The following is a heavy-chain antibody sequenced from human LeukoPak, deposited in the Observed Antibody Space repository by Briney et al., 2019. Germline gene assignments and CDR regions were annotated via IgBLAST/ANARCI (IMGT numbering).Heavy chain of an antibody. Sequence: PSETLSLTCAVSGGSISSGGYSWSWIRQPPGKGLEWIGYIYHSGSTYYNPSLKSRVTISVDRSKNQFSLKLSSVTAADTAVYYCARARRIYYGMDVWGQGTTVTVSS. CDR1: GGSISSGGYS. CDR2: IYHSGST. V-gene: IGHV4-30-2*01. J-gene: IGHJ6*02. CDR3: ARARRIYYGMDV. D-gene: IGHD1-14*01.